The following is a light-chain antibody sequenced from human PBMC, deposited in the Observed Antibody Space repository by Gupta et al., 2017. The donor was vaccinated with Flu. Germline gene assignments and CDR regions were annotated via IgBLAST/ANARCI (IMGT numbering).Light chain of an antibody. V-gene: IGLV3-21*03. CDR1: NIGSKS. CDR2: KDS. Sequence: GRTASITWGGDNIGSKSVHWYQQKPVQAPILVVYKDSARHSGIPERFSGSNSGNTATLTISRVEAGDEADYYCQVWDVTNDYEVFGGETKLTVL. CDR3: QVWDVTNDYEV. J-gene: IGLJ3*02.